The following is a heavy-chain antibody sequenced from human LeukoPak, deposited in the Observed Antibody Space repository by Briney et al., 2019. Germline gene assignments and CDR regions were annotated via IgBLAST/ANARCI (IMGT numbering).Heavy chain of an antibody. CDR1: GFTFSSYA. V-gene: IGHV3-53*01. Sequence: GSLRLSCAASGFTFSSYAMSWVRQAPGKGLEWVSVIYSGGSTYYADSVKGRFTISRDNSKNTLYLQMNSLRAEDTAVYYCARDGDPFDYWGQGTLVTVSS. CDR3: ARDGDPFDY. J-gene: IGHJ4*02. CDR2: IYSGGST.